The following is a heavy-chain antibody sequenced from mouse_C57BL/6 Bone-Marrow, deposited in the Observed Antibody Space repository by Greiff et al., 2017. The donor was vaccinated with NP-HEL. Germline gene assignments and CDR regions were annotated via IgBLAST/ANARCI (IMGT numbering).Heavy chain of an antibody. CDR1: GYSITSGYD. J-gene: IGHJ1*03. V-gene: IGHV3-1*01. Sequence: EVMLVESGPGMVKPSQSLSLTCTVTGYSITSGYDWHWIRHFPGNKLEWMGYISYSGSTNYNPSLKSRISITHDTSKNHFFLKLNSVTTEDTATYYCARGYYDYPYFDVWGTGTTVTVSS. CDR2: ISYSGST. D-gene: IGHD2-4*01. CDR3: ARGYYDYPYFDV.